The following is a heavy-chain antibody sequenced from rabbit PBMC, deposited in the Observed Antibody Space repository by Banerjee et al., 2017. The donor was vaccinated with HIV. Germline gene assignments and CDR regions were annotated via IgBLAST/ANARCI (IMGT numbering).Heavy chain of an antibody. CDR1: GFSFSSSYF. CDR3: VRHDGSGWGTFNL. D-gene: IGHD4-1*01. J-gene: IGHJ4*01. CDR2: IYAGKGST. Sequence: QSLEDSGGDLVKPGASLTLTCTASGFSFSSSYFMCWVHQAPGKGLEWIGVIYAGKGSTDYASWVNGRFTISSHNAQNTLYLQLNSLTAADTATYFCVRHDGSGWGTFNLWGPGTLVTVS. V-gene: IGHV1S40*01.